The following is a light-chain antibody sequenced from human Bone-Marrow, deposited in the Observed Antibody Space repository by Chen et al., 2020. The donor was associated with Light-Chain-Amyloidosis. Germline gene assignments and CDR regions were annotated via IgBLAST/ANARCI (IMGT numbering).Light chain of an antibody. CDR2: DAS. J-gene: IGKJ4*01. CDR3: QQRTNWLT. V-gene: IGKV3-11*01. CDR1: QSVGNY. Sequence: EIVLTQSPATLSLSPGERATLSCRASQSVGNYLAWYQQKPGQAPRLLIYDASNRATGIPARFSRSGSGTDFTLTISSLEPEDFAVYYCQQRTNWLTFGGGTRVEI.